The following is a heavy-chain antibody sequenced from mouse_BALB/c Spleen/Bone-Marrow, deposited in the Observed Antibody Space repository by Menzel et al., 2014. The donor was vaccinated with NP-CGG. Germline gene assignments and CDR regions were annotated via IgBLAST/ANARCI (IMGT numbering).Heavy chain of an antibody. J-gene: IGHJ3*01. CDR1: GFSLTSYG. D-gene: IGHD2-4*01. Sequence: QVRVKQSGPGLVAPSQSLSITCTVSGFSLTSYGVHWVRQPPGKGLEWLGVIWAGGSTNYNSALMSRLSISKDNSKSQVFLKMNSLQTGDTAMYYCASPIYYDYPLFAYWGQGTLVTVSA. CDR2: IWAGGST. V-gene: IGHV2-9*02. CDR3: ASPIYYDYPLFAY.